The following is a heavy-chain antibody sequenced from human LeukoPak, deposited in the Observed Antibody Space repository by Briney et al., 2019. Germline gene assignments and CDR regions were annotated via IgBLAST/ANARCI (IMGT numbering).Heavy chain of an antibody. V-gene: IGHV3-30-3*01. CDR1: GFTFSSYA. CDR3: ARGFWFDP. Sequence: PGGSLRLSCAASGFTFSSYAMHWVRQAPGKGLEWVAVISYDGSNKYYAGSVKGRFTISRDNSKNTLYLQMNSLRAEDTAVYYCARGFWFDPWGQGTLVTVSS. CDR2: ISYDGSNK. J-gene: IGHJ5*02.